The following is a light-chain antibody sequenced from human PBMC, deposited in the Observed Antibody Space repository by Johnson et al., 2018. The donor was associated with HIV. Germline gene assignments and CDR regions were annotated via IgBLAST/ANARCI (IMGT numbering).Light chain of an antibody. CDR1: SSNIGNNY. CDR2: DNN. Sequence: QSVLTQPPSVSAAPGQKVTISCSGSSSNIGNNYVSWYQQLPGTAPKLLIYDNNNPPSGIPDRFSGSKSGTSTTLGITRLQTGDAAECDCGTWDNSLNVYVVGTGTTVAVL. CDR3: GTWDNSLNVYV. V-gene: IGLV1-51*01. J-gene: IGLJ1*01.